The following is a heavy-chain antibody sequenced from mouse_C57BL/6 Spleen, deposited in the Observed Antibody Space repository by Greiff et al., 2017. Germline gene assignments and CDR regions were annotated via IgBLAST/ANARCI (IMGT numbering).Heavy chain of an antibody. D-gene: IGHD1-1*01. Sequence: EVMLVESGGDLVKPGGSLTLSCAASGFTFSSYGMSWVRQTPDKRLEWVATISSGGSYTYYPDSVKGRFTISRDNAKNTLYLQMSSLKSEDTAMYYCARMGSSYFDYWGQGTTLTVSS. CDR3: ARMGSSYFDY. CDR2: ISSGGSYT. J-gene: IGHJ2*01. V-gene: IGHV5-6*01. CDR1: GFTFSSYG.